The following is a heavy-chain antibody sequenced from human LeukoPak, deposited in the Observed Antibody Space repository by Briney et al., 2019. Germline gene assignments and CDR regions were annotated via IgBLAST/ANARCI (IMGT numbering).Heavy chain of an antibody. J-gene: IGHJ3*02. D-gene: IGHD3-9*01. Sequence: SVKVSCKASGGTFSSYAISWVRQAPGPGLEWMGGIIPIFGTANYAQKFQGRVTITADESTSTAYMVLSSLRSEDTAVYYCAREAGHHKAFDIWGQETKVTVS. V-gene: IGHV1-69*13. CDR1: GGTFSSYA. CDR2: IIPIFGTA. CDR3: AREAGHHKAFDI.